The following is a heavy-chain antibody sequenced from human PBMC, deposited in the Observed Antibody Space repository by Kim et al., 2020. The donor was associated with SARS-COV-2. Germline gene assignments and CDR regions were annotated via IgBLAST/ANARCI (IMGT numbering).Heavy chain of an antibody. J-gene: IGHJ4*02. CDR2: IIPIFGTA. CDR1: GGTFSSYA. CDR3: AGYQTRDIVATTYYFDY. D-gene: IGHD5-12*01. V-gene: IGHV1-69*13. Sequence: SVKVSCKASGGTFSSYAISWVRQAPGQGLEWMGGIIPIFGTANYAQKFQGRVTITADESTSTAYMELSSLRSEDTAVYYCAGYQTRDIVATTYYFDYWGQGTLVTVSS.